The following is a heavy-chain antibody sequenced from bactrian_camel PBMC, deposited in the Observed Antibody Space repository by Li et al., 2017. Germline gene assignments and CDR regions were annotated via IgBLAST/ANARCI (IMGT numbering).Heavy chain of an antibody. CDR1: GLTSSSGYC. V-gene: IGHV3S6*01. CDR2: FVEDGTT. D-gene: IGHD3*01. Sequence: HVQLVESGGGSVQSGGSLRLVCVASGLTSSSGYCVGWFRQAPGKERERVSEFVEDGTTYYEESVKGRFTISQDNANNVMYLQMNRLQPEDTAIYYCAADVPYGYCSGSWPARVGYADSGYWGQGTQVTVS. J-gene: IGHJ6*01. CDR3: AADVPYGYCSGSWPARVGYADSGY.